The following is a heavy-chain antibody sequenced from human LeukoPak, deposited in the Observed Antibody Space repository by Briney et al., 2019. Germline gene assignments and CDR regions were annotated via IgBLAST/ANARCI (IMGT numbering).Heavy chain of an antibody. Sequence: GGSLRLSCAASGFTFSSYAMSWVRQTPGKGLEWVSAISGSGGSTNYADSVKGRFTISRDNSKNTLYLQMTSLRAEDTAVYYCAKGLYYYDSSGYDYWGQGTLVTVSS. CDR2: ISGSGGST. CDR1: GFTFSSYA. J-gene: IGHJ4*02. D-gene: IGHD3-22*01. CDR3: AKGLYYYDSSGYDY. V-gene: IGHV3-23*01.